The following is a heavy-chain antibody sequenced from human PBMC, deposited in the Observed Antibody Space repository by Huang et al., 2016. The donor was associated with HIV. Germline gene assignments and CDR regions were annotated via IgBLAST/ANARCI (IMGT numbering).Heavy chain of an antibody. CDR1: GYPFTSYG. D-gene: IGHD5-12*01. V-gene: IGHV1-8*01. Sequence: QVQLVQLGAEVKQLGASVKVTCKASGYPFTSYGINWVRHATGQGLEWMGWMNPNRGNTGYAQKFQGRVTMTTNTSISTTYMELSSRRSEDTAVYYCARGSKWLRDGMDVWGQGTTVTVSS. CDR2: MNPNRGNT. CDR3: ARGSKWLRDGMDV. J-gene: IGHJ6*02.